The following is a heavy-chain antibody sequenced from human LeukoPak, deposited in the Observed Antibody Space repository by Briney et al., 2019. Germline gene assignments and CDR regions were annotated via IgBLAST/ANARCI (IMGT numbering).Heavy chain of an antibody. Sequence: KVSCKASGYTFTSYGVSWVRQAPGQGLEWMGIIHPVDSEIRYSPSFRGQVTISVDKSISSAYLQWSSLKASDTAMYYCARHSPYSSGYSYWGQGTLVTVSS. V-gene: IGHV5-51*01. CDR2: IHPVDSEI. J-gene: IGHJ4*02. D-gene: IGHD3-22*01. CDR1: GYTFTSYG. CDR3: ARHSPYSSGYSY.